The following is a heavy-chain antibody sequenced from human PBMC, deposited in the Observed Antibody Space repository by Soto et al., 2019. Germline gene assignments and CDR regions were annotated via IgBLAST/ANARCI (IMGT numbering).Heavy chain of an antibody. CDR1: GFTASSNY. D-gene: IGHD2-15*01. CDR3: ASRI. Sequence: DVQLVESGGGLFQPGGSLRLSCAASGFTASSNYMTWARQALGKGLEWVSVIYSGGSTYYEDSVKGRFTISRDNSKNTVYLQMNSLRAEDTAVYYCASRIWGQGTLVTVSS. CDR2: IYSGGST. V-gene: IGHV3-66*01. J-gene: IGHJ4*02.